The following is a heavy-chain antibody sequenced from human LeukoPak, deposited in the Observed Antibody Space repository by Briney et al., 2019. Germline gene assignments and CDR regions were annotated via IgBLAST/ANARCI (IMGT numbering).Heavy chain of an antibody. V-gene: IGHV4-39*07. CDR2: IYYSGST. CDR3: ARISRAYCGGDCYNDAFDI. CDR1: GGSISSSSYH. Sequence: SETLSLTCTVSGGSISSSSYHWGWIRQPPGKGLEWIGSIYYSGSTYYNPSLRSRVTISIDTSKKQFSLELSSVTAADTAVYYCARISRAYCGGDCYNDAFDIWGQGTMVTVSS. J-gene: IGHJ3*02. D-gene: IGHD2-21*02.